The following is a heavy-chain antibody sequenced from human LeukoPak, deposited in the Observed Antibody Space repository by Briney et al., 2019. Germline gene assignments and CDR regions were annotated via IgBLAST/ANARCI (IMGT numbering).Heavy chain of an antibody. CDR2: INHSGST. CDR3: ARVVTMVRGVTQTNWFDP. CDR1: GGSFSGYY. D-gene: IGHD3-10*01. Sequence: SETLSLTCAVYGGSFSGYYWSWIRQPPGKGLEWIGKINHSGSTNYNPSLKSRVTISVDTSKNQFSLKLSSVTAADTAVYYCARVVTMVRGVTQTNWFDPWGQGTLVTVSS. V-gene: IGHV4-34*01. J-gene: IGHJ5*02.